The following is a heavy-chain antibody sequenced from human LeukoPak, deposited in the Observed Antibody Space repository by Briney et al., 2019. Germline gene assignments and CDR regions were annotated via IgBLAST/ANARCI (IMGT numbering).Heavy chain of an antibody. D-gene: IGHD2-21*01. CDR3: ANMWTYYYYGMNV. J-gene: IGHJ6*02. Sequence: GGSLRLSCAASAFTFSSYAMSWVRQAPGKGLEWVSTINNSGGSTYYADSVKGRFTISRDNSKNTLYLQMNSLRAEDTAVYYCANMWTYYYYGMNVWGQGTTVTVSS. V-gene: IGHV3-23*01. CDR1: AFTFSSYA. CDR2: INNSGGST.